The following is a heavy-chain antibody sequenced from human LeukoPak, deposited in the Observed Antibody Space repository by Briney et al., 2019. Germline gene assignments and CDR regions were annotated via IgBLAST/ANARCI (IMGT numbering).Heavy chain of an antibody. J-gene: IGHJ3*02. CDR2: IYHSGIT. V-gene: IGHV4-30-2*01. CDR3: ARHDLSGYYAFDI. D-gene: IGHD3-22*01. Sequence: PSQTLSLTCIVSGDSINNGDYFWTWIRQPPGRGLEWIGYIYHSGITDYNPSLKSRLTISLDRPKNQFPLKLSSVTAADTAVYYCARHDLSGYYAFDIWGQGTMVTVSS. CDR1: GDSINNGDYF.